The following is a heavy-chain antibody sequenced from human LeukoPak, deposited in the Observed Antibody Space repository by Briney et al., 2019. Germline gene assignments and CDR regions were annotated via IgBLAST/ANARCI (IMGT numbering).Heavy chain of an antibody. V-gene: IGHV4-34*01. D-gene: IGHD3-10*01. CDR3: ARHLVMYYYGSGSYRDYMDV. CDR2: INHSGST. Sequence: PSETLSLTCAVYGGSFSGYYWSRIRQPPGKGLEWIGEINHSGSTNYNPSLKSRVTISVDTSKNQFSLKLSSVTAADTAVYYCARHLVMYYYGSGSYRDYMDVWGKGTTVTISS. CDR1: GGSFSGYY. J-gene: IGHJ6*03.